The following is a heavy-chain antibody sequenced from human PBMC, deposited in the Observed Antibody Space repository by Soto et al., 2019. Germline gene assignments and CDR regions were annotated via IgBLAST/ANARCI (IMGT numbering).Heavy chain of an antibody. CDR3: ARVHRDYDFWSGYYLYYYYYGMDV. CDR1: GGSISSYY. V-gene: IGHV4-59*01. J-gene: IGHJ6*02. CDR2: IYYSGST. Sequence: SETLSLTCTVSGGSISSYYWSWIRQPPGKGLEWIRYIYYSGSTNYNPSLKSRVTISVDTSKNQFSLKLSSVTAADTAVYYCARVHRDYDFWSGYYLYYYYYGMDVWGQGTTVTV. D-gene: IGHD3-3*01.